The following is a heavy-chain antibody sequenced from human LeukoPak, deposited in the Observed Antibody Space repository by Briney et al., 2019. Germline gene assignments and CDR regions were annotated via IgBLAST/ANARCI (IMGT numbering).Heavy chain of an antibody. CDR3: ARFVAYGIIAAAGAGFDY. J-gene: IGHJ4*02. CDR2: INHSGST. CDR1: GGSFSGYY. Sequence: SETLSLTCAVYGGSFSGYYWSWIRQPPGKGLEWIGEINHSGSTNYNPSLKSRVTISVDTSKNQFSLKLSSVTAADTAVYYCARFVAYGIIAAAGAGFDYWGRGTLVTVSS. V-gene: IGHV4-34*01. D-gene: IGHD6-13*01.